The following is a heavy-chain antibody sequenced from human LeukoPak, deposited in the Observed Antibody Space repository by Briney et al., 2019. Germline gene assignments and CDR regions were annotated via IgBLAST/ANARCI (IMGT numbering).Heavy chain of an antibody. CDR2: IKQDGSEK. V-gene: IGHV3-7*01. CDR3: ARSPPPTYDFWSGYYTSAFDI. Sequence: PGGSLGLSCAASGFTFSSYGMHWVRQAPGKGLEWVANIKQDGSEKYYVDSVKGRFTISRDNAKNSLYLQMNSLRAEDTAVYYCARSPPPTYDFWSGYYTSAFDIWGQGTMVTVSS. J-gene: IGHJ3*02. D-gene: IGHD3-3*01. CDR1: GFTFSSYG.